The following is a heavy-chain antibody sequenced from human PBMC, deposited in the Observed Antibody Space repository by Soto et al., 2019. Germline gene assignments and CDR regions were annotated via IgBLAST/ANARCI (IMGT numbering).Heavy chain of an antibody. CDR3: ARGNRAFDY. J-gene: IGHJ4*02. D-gene: IGHD4-4*01. Sequence: QAPRKGLEWVGRTRNKANSYTTEYAASVKGRFTISRDDSKNSLYLQMNSLKIEDTAVYYCARGNRAFDYWGQGTLVTVSS. CDR2: TRNKANSYTT. V-gene: IGHV3-72*01.